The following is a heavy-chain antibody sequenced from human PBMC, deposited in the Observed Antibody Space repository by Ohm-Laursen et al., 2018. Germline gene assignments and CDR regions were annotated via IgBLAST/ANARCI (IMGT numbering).Heavy chain of an antibody. D-gene: IGHD6-19*01. V-gene: IGHV4-4*07. CDR3: ARGFSGWWGRIDY. CDR2: IFTSGTT. J-gene: IGHJ4*02. CDR1: GGAISSYY. Sequence: SETLSLTCTISGGAISSYYWSWIRQPAGKGLEWIGRIFTSGTTNYNPSLNSRVTMSVDTSKNQFSLNLSSVTAADTAVYYCARGFSGWWGRIDYWGQGILVTVSS.